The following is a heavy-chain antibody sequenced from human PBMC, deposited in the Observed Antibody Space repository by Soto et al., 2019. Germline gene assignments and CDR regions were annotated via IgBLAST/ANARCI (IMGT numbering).Heavy chain of an antibody. CDR1: GGSISSSTYY. D-gene: IGHD3-10*01. J-gene: IGHJ4*02. Sequence: PSETLSLTCTVSGGSISSSTYYWGWMRQPPGKGLEWIASFFIGGNTYYNPSLKSRVTISVDTSKNQFSLKLSSVTAADTAVYFCARDPTYYYGSGSYHFDYWGQGTLVTVSS. CDR2: FFIGGNT. CDR3: ARDPTYYYGSGSYHFDY. V-gene: IGHV4-39*02.